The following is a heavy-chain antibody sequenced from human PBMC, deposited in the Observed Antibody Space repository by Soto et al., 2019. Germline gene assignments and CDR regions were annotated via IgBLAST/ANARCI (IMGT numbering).Heavy chain of an antibody. Sequence: GESLKISCKGSGYRFTSYWIGWVRQMPGKGLEWMGIIYPGDSDTRYSPSFQGQVTISADKSISTAYLQWSSLTASDTAMYYCARLDYGDYVSYYGMDVWGQGATVTVSS. V-gene: IGHV5-51*01. J-gene: IGHJ6*02. D-gene: IGHD4-17*01. CDR3: ARLDYGDYVSYYGMDV. CDR1: GYRFTSYW. CDR2: IYPGDSDT.